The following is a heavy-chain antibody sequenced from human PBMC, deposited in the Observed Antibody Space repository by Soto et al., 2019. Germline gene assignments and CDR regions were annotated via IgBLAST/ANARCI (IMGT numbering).Heavy chain of an antibody. CDR1: GFSFRGFA. V-gene: IGHV3-73*02. D-gene: IGHD6-13*01. CDR2: IRTRSNNYAT. CDR3: ARLRSNWSNDDVEI. Sequence: EVQLVESGGGLVQPGGSLNLSCAASGFSFRGFAIHWVRQASGKGLEWLGRIRTRSNNYATEYAASVRGRFAISRDDSKNTAYLQMSSLETEDTAVYYCARLRSNWSNDDVEIWGQGTVVTVSS. J-gene: IGHJ3*02.